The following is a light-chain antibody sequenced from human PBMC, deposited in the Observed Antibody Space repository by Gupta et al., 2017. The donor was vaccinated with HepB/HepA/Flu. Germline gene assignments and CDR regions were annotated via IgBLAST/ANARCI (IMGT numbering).Light chain of an antibody. Sequence: AIRMTQSPSSFSASTGDRATITGRASQGTYSYLAWYQQKPGKGPKLLIYSASTLHSGVPSRFSGSGCGTDFTLTISSRQSEDFATYYCQQYYIYPPWTFGQGTKVEIK. V-gene: IGKV1-8*01. CDR3: QQYYIYPPWT. J-gene: IGKJ1*01. CDR1: QGTYSY. CDR2: SAS.